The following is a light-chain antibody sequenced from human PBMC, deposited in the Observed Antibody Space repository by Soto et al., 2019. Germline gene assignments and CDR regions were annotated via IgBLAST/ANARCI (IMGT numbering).Light chain of an antibody. CDR1: QGITTE. V-gene: IGKV1-6*01. CDR3: LQDYNYPRT. Sequence: AIQMTQSPSSLSASVGDRVTITCRASQGITTELGWYQQRPGKAPKLLVYGSFTLQSGVPSRFSGSGSGTDFTFTISSLQPEDFATYYCLQDYNYPRTFGQGTKVDIK. CDR2: GSF. J-gene: IGKJ1*01.